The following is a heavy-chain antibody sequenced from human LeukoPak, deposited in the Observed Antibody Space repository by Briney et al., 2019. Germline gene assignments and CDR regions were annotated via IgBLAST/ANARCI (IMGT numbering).Heavy chain of an antibody. V-gene: IGHV3-7*03. CDR3: AGLHYYGMDV. CDR1: AFIFSGHW. J-gene: IGHJ6*02. Sequence: GGSLRLSCEGSAFIFSGHWMNWVRQTPGKGLEWVASIKEDGSERQYVDSVKGRFSISRDNTKGSLFLQLNSLRAEDTAVYYCAGLHYYGMDVWGQGTTVTVSS. CDR2: IKEDGSER.